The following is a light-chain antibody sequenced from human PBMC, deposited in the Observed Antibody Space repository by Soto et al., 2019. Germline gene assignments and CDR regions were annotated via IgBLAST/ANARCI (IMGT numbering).Light chain of an antibody. V-gene: IGKV3-20*01. CDR3: QHYGSSPPYT. J-gene: IGKJ2*01. Sequence: IVLTQSPDTLSLSPGERATLYCRASRSVSSSYLAWYQHKAGQAPRLLISGASNRATDIPDRFSGSESGTDFTLTIITLEPEDYAVYDCQHYGSSPPYTFGQGTKLEIK. CDR2: GAS. CDR1: RSVSSSY.